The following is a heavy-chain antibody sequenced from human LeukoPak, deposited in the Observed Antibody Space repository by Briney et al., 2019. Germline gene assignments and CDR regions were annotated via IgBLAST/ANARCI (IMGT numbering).Heavy chain of an antibody. CDR3: ATLHYYDSSGYPYYFDY. CDR2: FDPEDGET. Sequence: GASVKVSCKVSGYTLTELPMHWVRQAPGKGLEWMGGFDPEDGETIYAQKFQGRVTMTEDTSTDTAYMELSSLRSEDTAVYYCATLHYYDSSGYPYYFDYWGQGTLVTVSS. D-gene: IGHD3-22*01. V-gene: IGHV1-24*01. J-gene: IGHJ4*02. CDR1: GYTLTELP.